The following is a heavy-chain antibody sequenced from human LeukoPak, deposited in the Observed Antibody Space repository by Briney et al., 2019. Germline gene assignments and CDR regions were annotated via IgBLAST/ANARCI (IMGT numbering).Heavy chain of an antibody. Sequence: SETLSLTCAVYGGSFSDYSWSWIRQSPGKGLEWIGEIQHSGSTNYNPSLKSRVTISVDTSKNQFSLKVSSVTAADTAIYYCARARLLEWLHRDYYYYMDVWDKGTTVTVSS. CDR3: ARARLLEWLHRDYYYYMDV. CDR2: IQHSGST. CDR1: GGSFSDYS. V-gene: IGHV4-34*01. J-gene: IGHJ6*03. D-gene: IGHD3-3*01.